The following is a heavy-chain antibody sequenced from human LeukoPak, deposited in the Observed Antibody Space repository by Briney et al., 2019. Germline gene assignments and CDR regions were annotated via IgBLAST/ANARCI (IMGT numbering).Heavy chain of an antibody. J-gene: IGHJ3*02. D-gene: IGHD3-22*01. CDR3: AIENFDSGGPGSGSPAFDI. CDR1: GFTFSSYW. Sequence: GGSLRLSCAASGFTFSSYWMHWVRQAPGKGLVWVAMIWYDGSQRYYVDSVKGRFTISRDSSKNTMFLQMNSLTDEDTAVYYCAIENFDSGGPGSGSPAFDIWGQGTMVSVSS. V-gene: IGHV3-30*02. CDR2: IWYDGSQR.